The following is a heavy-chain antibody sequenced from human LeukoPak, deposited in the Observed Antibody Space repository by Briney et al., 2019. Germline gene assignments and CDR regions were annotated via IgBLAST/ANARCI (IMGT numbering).Heavy chain of an antibody. CDR3: ARRPRGYCSGGSCKSDNWFDP. Sequence: PSETLSLTCAVYGGSFSGYYWSWIRQPPGKGLEWIGEINHSGSTNYNPSLKSRVTISVDTSKNQFSLKLSSVTAADTAVYYCARRPRGYCSGGSCKSDNWFDPWGQGTLVTVSS. CDR1: GGSFSGYY. D-gene: IGHD2-15*01. CDR2: INHSGST. V-gene: IGHV4-34*01. J-gene: IGHJ5*02.